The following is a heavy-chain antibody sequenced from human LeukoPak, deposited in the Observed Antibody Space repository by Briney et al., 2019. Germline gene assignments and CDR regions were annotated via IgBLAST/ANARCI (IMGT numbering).Heavy chain of an antibody. J-gene: IGHJ4*02. CDR1: GGSFSGYY. CDR2: INHSGST. V-gene: IGHV4-34*01. Sequence: SETLSLTCAVYGGSFSGYYWSWIRQPPGKGLEWIGEINHSGSTNYNPSLKSRVTISVDTSKNQFSLKLSSVTAADTAVYYCARAGSSGWYNYRGQGTLVTVSS. D-gene: IGHD6-19*01. CDR3: ARAGSSGWYNY.